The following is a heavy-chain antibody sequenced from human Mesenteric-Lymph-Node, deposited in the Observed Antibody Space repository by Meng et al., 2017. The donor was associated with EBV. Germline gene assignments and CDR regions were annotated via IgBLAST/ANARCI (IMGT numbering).Heavy chain of an antibody. Sequence: VQLQQWGAGLLKPSETLSLTSSGYDGSFSGYWWTWIRQPPGKGLEWIGELNHSGGANYNPSLESRVTTSVDTSKNQFSLKLSSVTAADTAVYYCARYGCSGGSCYPYFDYWGQGTLVTVSS. D-gene: IGHD2-15*01. CDR1: DGSFSGYW. J-gene: IGHJ4*02. CDR3: ARYGCSGGSCYPYFDY. CDR2: LNHSGGA. V-gene: IGHV4-34*01.